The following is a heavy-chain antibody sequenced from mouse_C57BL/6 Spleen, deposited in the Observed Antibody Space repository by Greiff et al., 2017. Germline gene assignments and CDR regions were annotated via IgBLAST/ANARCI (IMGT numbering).Heavy chain of an antibody. V-gene: IGHV2-9-1*01. D-gene: IGHD2-4*01. CDR2: IWTGGGT. J-gene: IGHJ4*01. CDR3: ARKIYYDYDGEYYYAMDY. Sequence: VQLQESGPGLVAPSQSLSITCTVSGFSLTSYAISWVRQPPGKGLEWLGVIWTGGGTNYNSALKSRLSISKDNSKSQVFLKMNSLQTDDTARYYCARKIYYDYDGEYYYAMDYWGQGTSVTVSS. CDR1: GFSLTSYA.